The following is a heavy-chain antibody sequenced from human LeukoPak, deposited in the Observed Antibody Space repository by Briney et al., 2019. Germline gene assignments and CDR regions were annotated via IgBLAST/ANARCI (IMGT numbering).Heavy chain of an antibody. CDR2: IYYSGST. J-gene: IGHJ6*02. CDR3: ARDYVGCSSTSCPRGYGMDV. D-gene: IGHD2-2*01. Sequence: SETLSLTCTVSGGSISSYYWSWIRQPPGKGLEWIGYIYYSGSTNYNPSLKSRVTISVDTSKNQFSLKLSSVTAADTAVYYCARDYVGCSSTSCPRGYGMDVWGQGTTVTVSS. CDR1: GGSISSYY. V-gene: IGHV4-59*01.